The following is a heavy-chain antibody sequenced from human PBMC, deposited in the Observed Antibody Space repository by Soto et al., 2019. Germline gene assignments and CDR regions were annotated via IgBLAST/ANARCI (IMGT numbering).Heavy chain of an antibody. D-gene: IGHD3-22*01. Sequence: GGSLRLSCAASWFTFSGSAMHWVRQASGKGLEWVGRIRSKANSYATAYAASVKGRFTISRDDSKNTAYLQMNSLKTEDTAVYYCTRPYYYDSSGYPYYYYYYGMDVWGQGTTVTVS. CDR3: TRPYYYDSSGYPYYYYYYGMDV. V-gene: IGHV3-73*01. CDR2: IRSKANSYAT. J-gene: IGHJ6*02. CDR1: WFTFSGSA.